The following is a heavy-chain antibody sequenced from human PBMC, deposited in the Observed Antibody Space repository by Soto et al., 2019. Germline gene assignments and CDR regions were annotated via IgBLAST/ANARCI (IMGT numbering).Heavy chain of an antibody. CDR3: TTGQRPIRFLEWLSRYYFDF. J-gene: IGHJ4*02. CDR2: FNPEDGET. D-gene: IGHD3-3*01. V-gene: IGHV1-24*01. Sequence: ASVKVSCKVSGYTLAELSMHWVRQAPGKGLEWMGGFNPEDGETIYSQKFQGRVSMTEDTSTDTAYMELSSLRSEDTALYYCTTGQRPIRFLEWLSRYYFDFWGQGTLVTVAS. CDR1: GYTLAELS.